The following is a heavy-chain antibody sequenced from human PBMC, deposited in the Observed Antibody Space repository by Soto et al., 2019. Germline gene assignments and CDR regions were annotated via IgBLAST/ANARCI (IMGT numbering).Heavy chain of an antibody. CDR2: IYSGGST. Sequence: EVQLVESGGGLVQPGGSLRLSCAASGFTVSSNYMSWVRQAPGKGLEWVSVIYSGGSTYYADSVKCRFTISRDNSKNTLYLQMNSLRAEDTAVYYCARDYRYYGSGSYLADYWGQGTLVTVSS. CDR3: ARDYRYYGSGSYLADY. D-gene: IGHD3-10*01. V-gene: IGHV3-66*01. J-gene: IGHJ4*02. CDR1: GFTVSSNY.